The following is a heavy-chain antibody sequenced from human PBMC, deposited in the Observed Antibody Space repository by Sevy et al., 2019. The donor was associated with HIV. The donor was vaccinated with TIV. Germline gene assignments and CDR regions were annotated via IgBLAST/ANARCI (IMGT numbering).Heavy chain of an antibody. CDR1: GDSVSNINAA. Sequence: SQTLSLTCAISGDSVSNINAAWNWIRQSPSRGLEWLGRTYYRSKWYNDYAVSVKGRITINPDTSKNRFSLQLNSVTPEDTVLYYCARDDLLYSWSPTGLHYYYGMDVWGQGTTVTVSS. J-gene: IGHJ6*02. V-gene: IGHV6-1*01. CDR2: TYYRSKWYN. CDR3: ARDDLLYSWSPTGLHYYYGMDV. D-gene: IGHD1-26*01.